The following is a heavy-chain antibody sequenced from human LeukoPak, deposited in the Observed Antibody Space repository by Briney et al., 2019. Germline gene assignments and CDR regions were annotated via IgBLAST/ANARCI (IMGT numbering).Heavy chain of an antibody. CDR1: GGSIGSSSDY. V-gene: IGHV4-39*01. D-gene: IGHD3-9*01. CDR2: IYYSGST. J-gene: IGHJ4*02. CDR3: ARHPDTGYYYFDY. Sequence: SETLSLTCTVSGGSIGSSSDYWGWIRQPPGKGLEWIGSIYYSGSTYYNPSLKSRVTISVDTSKNQFSLKLSSVTAADTAVYYCARHPDTGYYYFDYWGQGTLVTVSS.